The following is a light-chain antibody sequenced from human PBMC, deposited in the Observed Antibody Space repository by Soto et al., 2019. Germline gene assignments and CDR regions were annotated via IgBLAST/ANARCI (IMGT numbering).Light chain of an antibody. V-gene: IGLV7-43*01. J-gene: IGLJ2*01. CDR1: TGAVTSGHY. CDR2: STD. CDR3: LLYYDGAQV. Sequence: QTVVTQEPSLSVSPGGTVTLTCASSTGAVTSGHYPNWIQQRPGQAPRSLIHSTDIKRSWTPARISGSLLGGKAALTLSGVQPEDEAEYYCLLYYDGAQVFGGGTQLTVL.